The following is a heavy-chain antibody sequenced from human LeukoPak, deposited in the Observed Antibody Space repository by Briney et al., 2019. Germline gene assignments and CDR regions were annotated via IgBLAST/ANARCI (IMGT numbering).Heavy chain of an antibody. D-gene: IGHD6-13*01. J-gene: IGHJ5*02. CDR1: GFTFSSYA. Sequence: GGSLRLSCAASGFTFSSYAMSWVRQALGKGLEWVSAISGSGGSTYYADSLKGRFTISRDNSKNTLYLQMNSLRAEDTAVYYCAHPTEYSSSWYGNWFDPWGQGTLVTVSS. CDR2: ISGSGGST. V-gene: IGHV3-23*01. CDR3: AHPTEYSSSWYGNWFDP.